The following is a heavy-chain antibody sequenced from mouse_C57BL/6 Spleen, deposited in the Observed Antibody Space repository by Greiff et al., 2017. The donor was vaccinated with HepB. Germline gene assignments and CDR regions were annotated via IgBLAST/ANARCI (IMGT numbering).Heavy chain of an antibody. D-gene: IGHD1-1*01. J-gene: IGHJ1*03. Sequence: VKLQESGPELVKPGASVKISCKASGYAFSSSWMNWVKQRPGKGLEWIGRIYPGDGDTNYNGKFKGKATLTADKSSSTAYMQLSSLTSEDSAVYFCARRGLYGSSHWYFDVWGTGTTVTVSS. CDR2: IYPGDGDT. CDR1: GYAFSSSW. V-gene: IGHV1-82*01. CDR3: ARRGLYGSSHWYFDV.